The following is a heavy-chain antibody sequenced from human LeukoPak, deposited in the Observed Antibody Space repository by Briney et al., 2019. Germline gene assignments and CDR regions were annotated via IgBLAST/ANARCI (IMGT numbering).Heavy chain of an antibody. CDR1: GFTFSSYG. D-gene: IGHD3-22*01. CDR2: ISGSGGST. V-gene: IGHV3-23*01. CDR3: AKGTRYYYDSSGYWVDY. Sequence: GGSLRLSCAASGFTFSSYGMSWVRQAPGKGLEWVSAISGSGGSTYYADSVKGRFTISRDNSKNTLYLQMNSLRAEDTAVYYCAKGTRYYYDSSGYWVDYWGQGTLVTVSS. J-gene: IGHJ4*02.